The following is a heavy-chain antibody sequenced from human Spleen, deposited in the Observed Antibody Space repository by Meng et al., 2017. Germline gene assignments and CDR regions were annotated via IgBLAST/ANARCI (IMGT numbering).Heavy chain of an antibody. J-gene: IGHJ3*02. D-gene: IGHD3-22*01. Sequence: GESLKISCAASGFTFSGSAMHWVRQASGKGLEWVGRIRSKANSYATAYAASVKGRFTIPRDDSKNTAYLQMNSLKTEDTAVYYCTSSFSKISTSSGDAFDIWGQGTMVTVSS. V-gene: IGHV3-73*01. CDR3: TSSFSKISTSSGDAFDI. CDR1: GFTFSGSA. CDR2: IRSKANSYAT.